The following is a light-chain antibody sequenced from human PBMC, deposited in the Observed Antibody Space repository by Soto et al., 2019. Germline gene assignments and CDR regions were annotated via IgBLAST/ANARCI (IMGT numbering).Light chain of an antibody. CDR3: SPFASNTTRV. CDR2: EVT. V-gene: IGLV2-8*01. J-gene: IGLJ3*02. Sequence: QSALTQPPSASGSPGQSVTISCTGTSSDVGAYNYDSWYQQHAGKAPKLVIYEVTKRPSGVPDRFSGSKSANTASLTVSGLQAEEEADFYCSPFASNTTRVFGGGTNLTVL. CDR1: SSDVGAYNY.